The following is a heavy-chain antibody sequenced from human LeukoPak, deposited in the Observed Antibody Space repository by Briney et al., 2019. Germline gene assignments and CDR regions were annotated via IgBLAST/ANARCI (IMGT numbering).Heavy chain of an antibody. CDR2: INPNSGGT. CDR3: ARPRIVATIYRVDAFDI. Sequence: ASVKVSCKASGYTFTGYYMHWVRQAPGQGLEWMGWINPNSGGTNYAQKFQGRVTMTRDTSISTAYMELSRLRSDDTAVYYCARPRIVATIYRVDAFDIWGQGTMVTVSS. J-gene: IGHJ3*02. CDR1: GYTFTGYY. D-gene: IGHD5-12*01. V-gene: IGHV1-2*02.